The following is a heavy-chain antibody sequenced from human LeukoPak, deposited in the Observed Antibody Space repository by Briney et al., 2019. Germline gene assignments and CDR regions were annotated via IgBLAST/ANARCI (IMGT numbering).Heavy chain of an antibody. CDR1: GYTFPSND. J-gene: IGHJ4*02. Sequence: ASVKVSCKASGYTFPSNDITWVRQAAGQGLEWMGWMNPNSGNTGYAQKFQGRVTMTRNTSISTAYLELSSLTSEDTAMYYCAKGSRTFDYWGQGTQVTVSS. CDR3: AKGSRTFDY. CDR2: MNPNSGNT. V-gene: IGHV1-8*02. D-gene: IGHD1-1*01.